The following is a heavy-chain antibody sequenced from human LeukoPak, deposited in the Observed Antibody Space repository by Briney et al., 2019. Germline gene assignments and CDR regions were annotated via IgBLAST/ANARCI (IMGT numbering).Heavy chain of an antibody. Sequence: GGSLILSCAASGFTFSSYWMTWVRQAPGKVLEWVANIKQDASERYYVDSVKGRFTISRDNAKNSLYLQMNSLRAEDTAVYYCATPTAGTWHFDYWGQGTLVTVSS. V-gene: IGHV3-7*01. D-gene: IGHD1-1*01. CDR1: GFTFSSYW. CDR3: ATPTAGTWHFDY. J-gene: IGHJ4*02. CDR2: IKQDASER.